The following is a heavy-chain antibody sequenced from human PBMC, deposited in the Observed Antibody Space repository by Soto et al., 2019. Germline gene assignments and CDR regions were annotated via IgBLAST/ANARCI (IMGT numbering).Heavy chain of an antibody. CDR1: GFTFSSYA. D-gene: IGHD3-22*01. J-gene: IGHJ4*02. V-gene: IGHV3-30-3*01. Sequence: QVQLVESGGGVVQPGRSLRLSCAASGFTFSSYAMHWVRQAPGKGLEWVAVISYDGSNKYYADSVKGRFTISRDNSKNTRYLQMNSLRAEDTGVYYCARDQGIVVVTYYFDCWGQGPLVTVFS. CDR3: ARDQGIVVVTYYFDC. CDR2: ISYDGSNK.